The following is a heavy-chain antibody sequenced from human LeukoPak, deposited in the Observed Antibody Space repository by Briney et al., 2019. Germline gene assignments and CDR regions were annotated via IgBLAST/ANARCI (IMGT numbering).Heavy chain of an antibody. V-gene: IGHV3-30*04. CDR3: ARSKEGAFDI. Sequence: QPGRSLRLSCAASGFTFSSYAMHWVRQAPGKGLEWVAVISYDGGNKYYADSVKGRFTISRDNSKNTLYLQMNSLRAEDTAVYYCARSKEGAFDIWGRGTMVTVSS. CDR2: ISYDGGNK. J-gene: IGHJ3*02. CDR1: GFTFSSYA.